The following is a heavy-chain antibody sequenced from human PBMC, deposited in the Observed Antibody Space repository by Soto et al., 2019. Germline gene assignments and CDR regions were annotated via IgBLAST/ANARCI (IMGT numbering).Heavy chain of an antibody. CDR3: ESAVDILTGPDAFDI. Sequence: QVQLVQSGAEVKKPGSSVKVSCKASGGTFSSYTISWVRQAPGQGLEWMGRIIPILGIANYAQKFQGRVTITADKSTSTAYMELSSLRSEDTAVYYCESAVDILTGPDAFDIWGQGTMVTVSS. CDR2: IIPILGIA. CDR1: GGTFSSYT. D-gene: IGHD3-9*01. J-gene: IGHJ3*02. V-gene: IGHV1-69*02.